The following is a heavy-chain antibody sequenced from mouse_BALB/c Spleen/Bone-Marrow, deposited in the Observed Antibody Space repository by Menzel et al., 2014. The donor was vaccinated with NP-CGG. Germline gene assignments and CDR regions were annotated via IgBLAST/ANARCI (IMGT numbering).Heavy chain of an antibody. V-gene: IGHV1S81*02. J-gene: IGHJ4*01. CDR3: TRRSLLSDYYSMDY. Sequence: VQLQQSGAELVKPGASVKLSCKASGYTFTSYYLYWVKQRPGQGLEWIGEINPSNGGTNFNERFKSKASLNVDESSSTAYMQLNSLTSEESAVYYCTRRSLLSDYYSMDYWGQGTSVTVSS. CDR1: GYTFTSYY. D-gene: IGHD2-10*01. CDR2: INPSNGGT.